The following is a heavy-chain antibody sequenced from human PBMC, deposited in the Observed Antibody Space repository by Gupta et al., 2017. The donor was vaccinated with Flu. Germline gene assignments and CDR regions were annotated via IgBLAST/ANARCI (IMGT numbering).Heavy chain of an antibody. CDR1: GGAFNSYG. CDR2: VIPFLDRT. J-gene: IGHJ6*03. Sequence: QLQLVQSGAQMVKPGSSVKVSCRTSGGAFNSYGVYWLRQAPGQGPEWIGGVIPFLDRTHYTPKFQDRVTISADKSTNSAYMELDSLTSDDTAAYYCAMGGSGPGHYYYMDIWGKGTMVTVSS. CDR3: AMGGSGPGHYYYMDI. D-gene: IGHD3-3*01. V-gene: IGHV1-69*06.